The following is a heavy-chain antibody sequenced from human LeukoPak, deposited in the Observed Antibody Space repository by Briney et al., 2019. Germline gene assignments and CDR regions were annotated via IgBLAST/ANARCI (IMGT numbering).Heavy chain of an antibody. CDR2: IYTSGST. V-gene: IGHV4-4*07. D-gene: IGHD3-10*01. J-gene: IGHJ1*01. Sequence: SETLSLTCTVSGGSISSYYWSWIRQPAGKGLEWVGRIYTSGSTNYNPSLKSRVTMSVDTSKNQFSLKLSSVTADDTAVYYCARDGESPPDSICDLWARDTLVPVSS. CDR3: ARDGESPPDSICDL. CDR1: GGSISSYY.